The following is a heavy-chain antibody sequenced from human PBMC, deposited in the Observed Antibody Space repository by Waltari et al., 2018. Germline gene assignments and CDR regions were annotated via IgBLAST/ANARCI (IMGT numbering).Heavy chain of an antibody. D-gene: IGHD3-10*01. CDR3: AKYKGVTSYYFDY. Sequence: EVQLLESGGGLVQPGGSLRLSCAASGFTFSSYAMSWVRQAPGKGLEWVSAISGSGGSTYYADSVKGRFTISRDNSKNTLYLQMNSLRAKDTAVYYCAKYKGVTSYYFDYWGQGTLVTVSS. CDR1: GFTFSSYA. V-gene: IGHV3-23*01. CDR2: ISGSGGST. J-gene: IGHJ4*02.